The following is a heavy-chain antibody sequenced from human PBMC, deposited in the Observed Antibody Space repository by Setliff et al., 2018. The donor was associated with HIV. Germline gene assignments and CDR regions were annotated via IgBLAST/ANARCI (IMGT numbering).Heavy chain of an antibody. CDR1: GGSFSGYY. Sequence: PSETLSLTCAVYGGSFSGYYWSWIRQPPGKGLEWIGEINHSGSTNYNPSLKSRVTISVDSSKNQFSLNLFSVTAADTAVYYCARPRRVRSRAWYWFDIWGQGTLVTVSS. D-gene: IGHD6-19*01. J-gene: IGHJ5*02. V-gene: IGHV4-34*01. CDR3: ARPRRVRSRAWYWFDI. CDR2: INHSGST.